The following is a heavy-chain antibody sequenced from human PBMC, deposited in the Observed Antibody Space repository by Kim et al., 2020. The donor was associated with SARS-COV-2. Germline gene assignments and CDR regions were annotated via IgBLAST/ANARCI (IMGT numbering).Heavy chain of an antibody. CDR2: T. Sequence: TYYADSVKGRFTISRDNSKNTLYLRMNSLRAEDTAVYYCAKRRTTVVTDYWGQGTLVTVSS. D-gene: IGHD4-17*01. V-gene: IGHV3-23*01. J-gene: IGHJ4*02. CDR3: AKRRTTVVTDY.